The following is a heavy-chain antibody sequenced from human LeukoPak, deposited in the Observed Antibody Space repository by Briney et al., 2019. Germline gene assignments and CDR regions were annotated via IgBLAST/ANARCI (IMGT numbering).Heavy chain of an antibody. CDR3: AKGIATHPDNWFDP. CDR2: ISGSGGST. Sequence: GGSLRLSCAASGFTFNNFAMSWVRQAPGKGLEWVSAISGSGGSTYYADSVKGRFTISRDNSKNTLYLQMNSLRGEDTAVYYCAKGIATHPDNWFDPWGQGTLVTVSP. V-gene: IGHV3-23*01. J-gene: IGHJ5*02. D-gene: IGHD6-13*01. CDR1: GFTFNNFA.